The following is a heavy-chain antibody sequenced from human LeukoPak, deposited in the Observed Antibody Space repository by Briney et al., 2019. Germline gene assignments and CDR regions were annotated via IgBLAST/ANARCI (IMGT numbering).Heavy chain of an antibody. Sequence: ASVKVSCKASGYTFTSYYMHWVRQAPGQGLEWMGIINPSGGSTSYAQKFQGRVTMTRDMSTSTVYMELSSLRSEDTAVYYCARDPADYGDSAVNWFDPWGQGTLVTVSS. CDR1: GYTFTSYY. V-gene: IGHV1-46*01. J-gene: IGHJ5*02. CDR3: ARDPADYGDSAVNWFDP. D-gene: IGHD4-17*01. CDR2: INPSGGST.